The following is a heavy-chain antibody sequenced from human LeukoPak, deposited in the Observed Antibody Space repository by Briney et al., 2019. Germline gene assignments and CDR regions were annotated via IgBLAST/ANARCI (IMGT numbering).Heavy chain of an antibody. J-gene: IGHJ6*02. Sequence: GRSLRLSCAASGFTFSSYGMLWVRQAPGEGLEWVAVISYDGSNKYYADSVKGRFTISRDNSKNTLYLQMNSLRAEDTAVYYCARGDDYYGMDVWGQGTTVTVSS. V-gene: IGHV3-30*03. CDR1: GFTFSSYG. D-gene: IGHD3-16*01. CDR2: ISYDGSNK. CDR3: ARGDDYYGMDV.